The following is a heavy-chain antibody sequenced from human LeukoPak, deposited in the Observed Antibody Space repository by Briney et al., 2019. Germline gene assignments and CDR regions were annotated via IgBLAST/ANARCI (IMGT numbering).Heavy chain of an antibody. CDR1: GDSISSSSYY. V-gene: IGHV4-39*01. CDR3: ASHNSGWSEGFDP. CDR2: IYYTGST. J-gene: IGHJ5*02. D-gene: IGHD6-19*01. Sequence: PSETLSLTCTVSGDSISSSSYYWGWIRQPPGKGLEWIGSIYYTGSTYYNPSLKSRVTISVDTSKNQFSLKLTSVTAADTAVYYCASHNSGWSEGFDPWGQGTLVTVSS.